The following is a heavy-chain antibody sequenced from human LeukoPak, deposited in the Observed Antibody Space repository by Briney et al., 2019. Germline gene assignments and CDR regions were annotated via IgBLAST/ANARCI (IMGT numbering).Heavy chain of an antibody. D-gene: IGHD3-3*01. J-gene: IGHJ6*03. CDR3: ARHNDFWSGSCYMDV. Sequence: SETLSLTCTVSGGSISSSSYYWGWIRQPPGKGLEWIGTIYYSGSTFYNPSLKSRVTISVDTSKNQFSLRLNPVTAADTAVYYCARHNDFWSGSCYMDVWGKGTTVTVSS. V-gene: IGHV4-39*01. CDR2: IYYSGST. CDR1: GGSISSSSYY.